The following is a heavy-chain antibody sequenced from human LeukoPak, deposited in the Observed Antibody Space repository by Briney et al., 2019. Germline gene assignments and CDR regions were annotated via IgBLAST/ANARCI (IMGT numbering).Heavy chain of an antibody. Sequence: ANINQDGSEKYYVDSVKGRFTIPRDNSKNTLYLQMNSLRAEDTAVYYCAKDQSTVTTPDYWGQGALVTVSS. V-gene: IGHV3-7*01. CDR3: AKDQSTVTTPDY. CDR2: INQDGSEK. J-gene: IGHJ4*02. D-gene: IGHD4-17*01.